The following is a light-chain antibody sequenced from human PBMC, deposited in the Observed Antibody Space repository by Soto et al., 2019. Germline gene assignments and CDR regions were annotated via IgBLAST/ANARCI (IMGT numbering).Light chain of an antibody. V-gene: IGKV1-5*01. J-gene: IGKJ1*01. CDR2: DAS. Sequence: DFQMTQSPSTLSASVGDRVTITCRASQNISSRLAWFQQKTGKAPKLLIYDASSLESRVPQSCSGSGSRTEIPLTSSDMQNDFFSTYYCQQYHSYWTFGQGTKVEMK. CDR1: QNISSR. CDR3: QQYHSYWT.